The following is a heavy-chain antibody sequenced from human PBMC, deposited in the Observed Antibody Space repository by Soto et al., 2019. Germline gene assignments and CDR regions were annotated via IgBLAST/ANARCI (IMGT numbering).Heavy chain of an antibody. D-gene: IGHD3-10*01. CDR2: INSDGSST. Sequence: GGSLRLSCAASGFTFSSYWMHWVRQAPGKGLVWVSRINSDGSSTSYADSVKGRFTISRDNAKNTLYLQMNSLRAEDTAVYYCARGLQGGLWFGELLRANNWFDPWGQGTLVTVSS. CDR3: ARGLQGGLWFGELLRANNWFDP. V-gene: IGHV3-74*01. CDR1: GFTFSSYW. J-gene: IGHJ5*02.